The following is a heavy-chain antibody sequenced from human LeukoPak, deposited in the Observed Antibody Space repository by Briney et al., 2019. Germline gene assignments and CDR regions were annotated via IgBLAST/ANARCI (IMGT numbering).Heavy chain of an antibody. J-gene: IGHJ3*02. CDR3: ARGRVRRYYYDSSGYYAFDI. CDR1: GGSFSGYY. V-gene: IGHV4-34*01. CDR2: INHSGST. D-gene: IGHD3-22*01. Sequence: SETLSLTCAVYGGSFSGYYWSWIRQPPGKGLEWIGGINHSGSTNYNPSLKSRVTISVDTSKNQFSLKLSSVTAADTAVYYCARGRVRRYYYDSSGYYAFDIWGQGTMVTVSS.